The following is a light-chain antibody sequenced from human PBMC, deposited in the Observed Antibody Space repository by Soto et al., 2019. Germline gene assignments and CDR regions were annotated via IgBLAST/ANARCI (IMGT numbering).Light chain of an antibody. V-gene: IGKV3-15*01. CDR3: QQYNKWPLT. CDR2: GAS. Sequence: IVMTQSPATLPVSPGEGATLSCRASQSVSSNLAWYQQKPGQAPRLLIYGASTRATGIPVRFSGSASGTEFTLTISSLQSEDFAVYYCQQYNKWPLTFGGGTKVEIK. CDR1: QSVSSN. J-gene: IGKJ4*01.